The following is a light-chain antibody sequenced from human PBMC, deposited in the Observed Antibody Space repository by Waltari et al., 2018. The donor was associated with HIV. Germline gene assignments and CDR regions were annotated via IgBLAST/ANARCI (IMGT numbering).Light chain of an antibody. CDR1: SSDVGGYTY. V-gene: IGLV2-8*01. CDR2: EVS. Sequence: QSALTQPPSPSGSPGQSVTISCTATSSDVGGYTYVSWYQQHPGTAPKLLIYEVSTRPSGVPDRFSGSKSGNTASLTVSGLQAEDEADYYCSSYAGSSNVVFGGGTKLTVL. J-gene: IGLJ2*01. CDR3: SSYAGSSNVV.